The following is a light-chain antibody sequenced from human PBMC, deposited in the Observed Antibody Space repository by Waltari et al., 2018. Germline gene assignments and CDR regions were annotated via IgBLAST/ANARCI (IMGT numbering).Light chain of an antibody. V-gene: IGKV3-20*01. CDR3: QQYDTSPRS. J-gene: IGKJ1*01. CDR1: QSVSRRY. Sequence: EIVLTQSPGTLSLSPGESATLPCRASQSVSRRYFAWYQQKPGQAPRLLIYGASSRATGIPDRFSGGGSGTDFTLTISRLEPEDFAVYYCQQYDTSPRSFGQGTKVEIK. CDR2: GAS.